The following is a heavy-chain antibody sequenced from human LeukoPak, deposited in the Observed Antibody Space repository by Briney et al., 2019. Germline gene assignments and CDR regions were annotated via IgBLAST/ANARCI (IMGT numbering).Heavy chain of an antibody. V-gene: IGHV1-69*13. J-gene: IGHJ4*02. D-gene: IGHD3-3*01. CDR3: ARSYDFWSGYYHYFDY. CDR1: GGTFSSYA. Sequence: ASVKASCKASGGTFSSYAISWVRQAPGQGLEWMGGIIPIFGTANYAQKFQGRVTITADESTSTAYMELSSLRSEDTAVYYCARSYDFWSGYYHYFDYWGQGTLVTVSS. CDR2: IIPIFGTA.